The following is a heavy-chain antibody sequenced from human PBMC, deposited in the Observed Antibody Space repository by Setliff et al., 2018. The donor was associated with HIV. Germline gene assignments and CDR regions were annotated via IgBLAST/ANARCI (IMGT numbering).Heavy chain of an antibody. CDR2: IIPIFGTP. J-gene: IGHJ6*02. V-gene: IGHV1-69*05. D-gene: IGHD7-27*01. CDR3: ARDVAGVLGTYYYGMDV. Sequence: SVKVSCKASGGTFSSYAIGWVRQAPGQGLEWMGGIIPIFGTPDYAQTLQGRVTMTTDASTSTAYMELRSLRSDDTAVYYCARDVAGVLGTYYYGMDVWGQGTTVTVSS. CDR1: GGTFSSYA.